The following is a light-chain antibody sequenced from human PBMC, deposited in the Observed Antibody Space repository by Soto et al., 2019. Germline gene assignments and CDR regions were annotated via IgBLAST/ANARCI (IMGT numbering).Light chain of an antibody. J-gene: IGKJ3*01. V-gene: IGKV1-39*01. CDR1: QSISSY. Sequence: DIQMTQSPSSLSASVGDRVTITCRASQSISSYLNWYQQKPGKAPKLLIYAASSLQSGVTSRFSGSGSGTDFTLTISSLQPEDFATYYCQQSYSTPGVFGPGTKVDIK. CDR2: AAS. CDR3: QQSYSTPGV.